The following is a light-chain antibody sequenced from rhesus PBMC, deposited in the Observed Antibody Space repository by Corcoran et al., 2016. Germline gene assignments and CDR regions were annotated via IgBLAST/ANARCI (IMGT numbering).Light chain of an antibody. CDR2: KAS. CDR3: QQYSSSPWT. CDR1: LSISSW. J-gene: IGKJ1*01. Sequence: DIQMTQSPSFLSASVGENITFPCRASLSISSWLAWYQQKPGKAPKLLIYKASSLKSGVPSRFSGSGSGTDFTLTISSLQSEDFATYYRQQYSSSPWTFGQGTKVEIK. V-gene: IGKV1-22*01.